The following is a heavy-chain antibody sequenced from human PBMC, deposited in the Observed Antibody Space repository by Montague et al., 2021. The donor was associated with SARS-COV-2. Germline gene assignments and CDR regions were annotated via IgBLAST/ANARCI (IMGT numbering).Heavy chain of an antibody. CDR2: IYYSGST. J-gene: IGHJ5*02. D-gene: IGHD3-3*01. CDR3: ARAGGFYDYWSGYSSSAGFFDP. CDR1: GGSVSSYY. V-gene: IGHV4-59*02. Sequence: SETRSLTCTVSGGSVSSYYWSWIRQSPGKGLQWLGYIYYSGSTDYNPSLKSRVTMSVDTSKNQLFLRLNSVTTADTAVYFCARAGGFYDYWSGYSSSAGFFDPWGQGILVTVSS.